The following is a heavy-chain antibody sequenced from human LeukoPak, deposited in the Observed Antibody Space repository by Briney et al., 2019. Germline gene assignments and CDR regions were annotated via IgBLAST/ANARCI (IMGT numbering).Heavy chain of an antibody. D-gene: IGHD2-21*02. J-gene: IGHJ4*02. CDR3: ARYIVVVTAIEYYFDY. Sequence: RASVKVSCKASGHTFTSYYMHWVRQAPGQGLEWMGIINPNSGGTNYAQKFQGRVTMTRDTSISTAYMELSRLRSDDTAVYYCARYIVVVTAIEYYFDYWGQGTLVTVSS. V-gene: IGHV1-2*02. CDR2: INPNSGGT. CDR1: GHTFTSYY.